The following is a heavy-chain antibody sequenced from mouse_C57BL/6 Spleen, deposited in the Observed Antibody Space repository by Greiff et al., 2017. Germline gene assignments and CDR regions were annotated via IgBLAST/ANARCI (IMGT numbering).Heavy chain of an antibody. D-gene: IGHD1-1*01. CDR2: INPNNGGT. J-gene: IGHJ1*03. V-gene: IGHV1-26*01. CDR3: ARGGYGSSGYFDV. CDR1: GYTFTDYY. Sequence: VQLQQSGPELVKPGASVKISCKASGYTFTDYYMNWVKQSHGKSLEWIGDINPNNGGTSYNQKFKGKATLTVDKSSSTAYMELRSLTSEDSAVXYCARGGYGSSGYFDVWGTGTTVTVSS.